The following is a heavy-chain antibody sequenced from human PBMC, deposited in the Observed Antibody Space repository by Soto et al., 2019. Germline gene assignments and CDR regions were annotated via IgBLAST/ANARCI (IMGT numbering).Heavy chain of an antibody. CDR2: IGGSGDDT. Sequence: GGSLRLSCAASGFTFSSCAMSWVRQAPGKGLEWVSGIGGSGDDTEYTDSVKGRFTISRDNSKNTLYLQMNSLRAEDTAVYYCAKDFSGSYYAHFDYWGQGTLVTVSS. CDR3: AKDFSGSYYAHFDY. J-gene: IGHJ4*02. CDR1: GFTFSSCA. V-gene: IGHV3-23*01. D-gene: IGHD1-26*01.